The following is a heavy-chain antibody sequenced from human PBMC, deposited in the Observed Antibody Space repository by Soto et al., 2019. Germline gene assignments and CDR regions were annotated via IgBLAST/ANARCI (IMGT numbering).Heavy chain of an antibody. Sequence: EVQLVESGGGLVQPGGSLRLSCAASGFTFSSYSMNWVRQAPGKGLEWVSYISSSSSTIYYADSVKGRFTISRDNAKNSLYLQMNSLRAEDTAVYYCARDPQGVGGWYRGVGGFDYWGQGTLVTVSS. D-gene: IGHD6-19*01. CDR3: ARDPQGVGGWYRGVGGFDY. J-gene: IGHJ4*02. V-gene: IGHV3-48*01. CDR1: GFTFSSYS. CDR2: ISSSSSTI.